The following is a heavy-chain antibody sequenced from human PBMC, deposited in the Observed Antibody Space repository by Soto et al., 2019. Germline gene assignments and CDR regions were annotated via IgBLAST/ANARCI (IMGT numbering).Heavy chain of an antibody. J-gene: IGHJ4*02. V-gene: IGHV1-69*12. CDR1: GGTFSSYA. Sequence: QVQLVQSGAEVKKPGSSVKVSCKASGGTFSSYAISWVRQAPGQGLEWMGGIIPIFGTANYAQKFQGRVTVNADESTGTAYKELSSLRSEDTAVYYCARAGGSYSYYLDYWGQGTLVTVSS. CDR3: ARAGGSYSYYLDY. CDR2: IIPIFGTA. D-gene: IGHD1-26*01.